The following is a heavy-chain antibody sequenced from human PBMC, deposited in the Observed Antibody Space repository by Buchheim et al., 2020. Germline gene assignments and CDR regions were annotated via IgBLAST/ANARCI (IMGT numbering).Heavy chain of an antibody. D-gene: IGHD6-19*01. CDR1: GFTFSSYT. V-gene: IGHV3-48*01. J-gene: IGHJ4*02. Sequence: EIQLVESGGGLVQPGGSLRLSCAASGFTFSSYTLNWVRQAPGKGLEWVSSISSGRGTIYYADSVKGGFTISRDNAQNSLSLQMNNLRVDDTAVYYCGREASTGWYVAYWGQGTL. CDR2: ISSGRGTI. CDR3: GREASTGWYVAY.